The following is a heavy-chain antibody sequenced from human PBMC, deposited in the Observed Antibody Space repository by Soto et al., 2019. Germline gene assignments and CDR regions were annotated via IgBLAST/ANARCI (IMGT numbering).Heavy chain of an antibody. CDR1: AYTFTGYY. CDR3: ARVKGYGNDAFDI. V-gene: IGHV1-2*04. Sequence: ASVKVSCKASAYTFTGYYIHWVRQAPGQGLEWMGWINPNSGGTNYAQKFQGWVTMTRDTSISTAYMELSRLRSDDTAVYYCARVKGYGNDAFDIWGQGTMVTVSS. CDR2: INPNSGGT. D-gene: IGHD4-17*01. J-gene: IGHJ3*02.